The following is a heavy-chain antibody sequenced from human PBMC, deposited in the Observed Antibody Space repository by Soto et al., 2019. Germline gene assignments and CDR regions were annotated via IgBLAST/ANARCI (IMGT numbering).Heavy chain of an antibody. CDR2: IYHSGST. V-gene: IGHV4-30-2*01. CDR1: GGSISSGGYS. D-gene: IGHD7-27*01. CDR3: ARVKLTGDSHVDY. J-gene: IGHJ4*02. Sequence: QLQLQESGSGLVKPSQTLSLTCAVSGGSISSGGYSWSWIRQPPGKGLEWIGYIYHSGSTYYKPSLQRRVTISVDRSKNQFSLKLSSVTAADTAVYYCARVKLTGDSHVDYWGQGTLVTVSS.